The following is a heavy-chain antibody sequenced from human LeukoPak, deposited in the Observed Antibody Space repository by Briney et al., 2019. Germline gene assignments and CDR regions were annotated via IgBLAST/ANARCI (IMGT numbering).Heavy chain of an antibody. CDR3: ARALPHRYSYGYGAFDY. D-gene: IGHD5-18*01. Sequence: SETLSLTCTVSGGSISSYYWSWIRQPPGKGLEWIGYIYYSGSTNYNPSLKSRVTISVDTSKNQFSLELSSVTAADTAVYYCARALPHRYSYGYGAFDYWGQGTLVTVSS. V-gene: IGHV4-59*01. J-gene: IGHJ4*02. CDR1: GGSISSYY. CDR2: IYYSGST.